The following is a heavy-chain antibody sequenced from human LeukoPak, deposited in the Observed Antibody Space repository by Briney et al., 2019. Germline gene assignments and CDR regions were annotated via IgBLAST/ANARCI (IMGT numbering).Heavy chain of an antibody. Sequence: PGGSLRLSCATSGFTFSSYAFHWVRQAPGKGLEWVAVIWYDGSNKYYADSVKGRFTTSRDNSKNTLYLQMNSLGAEDTAVYYCASGAGSLDYWGQGTLVTVSS. CDR3: ASGAGSLDY. D-gene: IGHD3-10*01. V-gene: IGHV3-33*08. CDR2: IWYDGSNK. CDR1: GFTFSSYA. J-gene: IGHJ4*02.